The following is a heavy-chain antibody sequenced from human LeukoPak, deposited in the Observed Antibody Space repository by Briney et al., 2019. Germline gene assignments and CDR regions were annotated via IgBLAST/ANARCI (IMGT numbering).Heavy chain of an antibody. V-gene: IGHV4-4*07. CDR3: ATSRGYDILTGYYPLDY. CDR1: GGSISNYH. J-gene: IGHJ4*02. CDR2: VYTSGSA. D-gene: IGHD3-9*01. Sequence: TSETLSLTCTVSGGSISNYHGSWIRQPAGKGLEWIGRVYTSGSANYNPSLKSRVTISIDSSKNQFSLKLTSVTAADTAVYYCATSRGYDILTGYYPLDYWGQGTLVTVSS.